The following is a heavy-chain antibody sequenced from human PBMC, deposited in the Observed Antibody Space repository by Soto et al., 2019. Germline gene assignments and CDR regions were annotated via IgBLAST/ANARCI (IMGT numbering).Heavy chain of an antibody. CDR1: GGTFSSYA. V-gene: IGHV1-69*13. Sequence: ASVKVSCKASGGTFSSYAISWVRQAPGQGLEWMGGIIPIFGTANYAQKFQGRVTITADESTSTAYMELSSLRSEDTAVYYCARVTRDSYGDYVGAFDIWGQGTMVTVSS. CDR3: ARVTRDSYGDYVGAFDI. J-gene: IGHJ3*02. D-gene: IGHD4-17*01. CDR2: IIPIFGTA.